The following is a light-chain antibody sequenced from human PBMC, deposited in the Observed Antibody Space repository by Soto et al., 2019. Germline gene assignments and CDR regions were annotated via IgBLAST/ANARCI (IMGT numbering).Light chain of an antibody. J-gene: IGLJ2*01. CDR1: SSDVGGYNY. CDR2: EVS. V-gene: IGLV2-8*01. CDR3: SSYAGSNNPHVV. Sequence: QSVLTQPPSASGSPGQSVTISCTGTSSDVGGYNYVSWYQQHPGKAPKLMIYEVSKRPSGVPDRFSGSKSGNTASLTVSGLQAEDEADYYCSSYAGSNNPHVVFGGGTTLTVL.